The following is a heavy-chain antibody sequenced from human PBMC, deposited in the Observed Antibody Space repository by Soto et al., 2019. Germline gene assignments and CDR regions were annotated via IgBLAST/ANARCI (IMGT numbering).Heavy chain of an antibody. CDR3: ARGGNGYENWPPYYYYGMDV. Sequence: XESLRLSCAASGFTFCSYWMTWVRQAPGKGLEWVAHIKQDGGQTYYVDSVKGRFTISRDNAKTSLYLQMNSLRAEDTSVYFCARGGNGYENWPPYYYYGMDVWGQGTTVTVSS. V-gene: IGHV3-7*01. CDR1: GFTFCSYW. J-gene: IGHJ6*02. D-gene: IGHD5-12*01. CDR2: IKQDGGQT.